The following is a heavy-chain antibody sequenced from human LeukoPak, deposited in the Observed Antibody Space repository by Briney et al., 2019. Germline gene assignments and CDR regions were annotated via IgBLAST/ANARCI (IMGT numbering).Heavy chain of an antibody. CDR2: ISSTSSYI. J-gene: IGHJ4*02. D-gene: IGHD6-19*01. CDR1: GFTFSTYS. CDR3: ARVGYSSGWYFDY. V-gene: IGHV3-21*01. Sequence: GRSLRLSCAASGFTFSTYSMNWVRQAPGKGLEWVSSISSTSSYIYYADSVKGRFTISRDNAQKSLYLQMNSLRAEDTAVYYCARVGYSSGWYFDYWGQGTLVTVSS.